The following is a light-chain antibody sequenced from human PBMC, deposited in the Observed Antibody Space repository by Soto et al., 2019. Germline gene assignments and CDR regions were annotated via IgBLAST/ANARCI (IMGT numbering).Light chain of an antibody. CDR2: EVR. Sequence: TLPDRVFRSPGQSIHISCAGTMRHVGAYNLVSWYQQHPGRAPQLIIYEVRNRPSGISFRFSGSKSGNTASLTISGLQADDEADYYCRSYTSKGRLIFGGGTKVTVL. CDR3: RSYTSKGRLI. V-gene: IGLV2-14*01. J-gene: IGLJ2*01. CDR1: MRHVGAYNL.